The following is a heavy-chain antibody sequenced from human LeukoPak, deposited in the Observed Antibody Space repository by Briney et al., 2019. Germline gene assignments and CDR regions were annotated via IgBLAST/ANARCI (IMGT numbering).Heavy chain of an antibody. CDR2: ISPNSGGT. D-gene: IGHD2-2*02. V-gene: IGHV1-2*02. CDR1: GFTFTGYY. J-gene: IGHJ5*02. CDR3: SRGLDCSSTSCDISEWFDP. Sequence: GGSLKVSCAASGFTFTGYYMNWVRQAPGHGLEWLGWISPNSGGTNYAKNFQGRVTMTSDKSLSTAYLQLNSLRSEDTAVYYCSRGLDCSSTSCDISEWFDPWGQGTLVTVSS.